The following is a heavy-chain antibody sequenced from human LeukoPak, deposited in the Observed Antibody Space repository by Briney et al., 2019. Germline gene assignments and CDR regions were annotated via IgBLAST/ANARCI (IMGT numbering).Heavy chain of an antibody. Sequence: ASVKVSCKASGYTFTSYGISWVRQAPGQGLEWMGWISAYNGNTNYAQKLQGRVTMTTDTSTSTAYMGLRSLRSDDTAVYYCARGRWDILTGYYTPYYFDYWGQGTLVTVSS. V-gene: IGHV1-18*04. D-gene: IGHD3-9*01. CDR2: ISAYNGNT. CDR1: GYTFTSYG. CDR3: ARGRWDILTGYYTPYYFDY. J-gene: IGHJ4*02.